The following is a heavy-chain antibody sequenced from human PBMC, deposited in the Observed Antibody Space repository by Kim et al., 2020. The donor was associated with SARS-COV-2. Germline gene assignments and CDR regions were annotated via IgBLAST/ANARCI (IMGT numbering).Heavy chain of an antibody. J-gene: IGHJ6*02. Sequence: YAQNFPDRVTMTRDTSISTAYMELSRLRSDDTAVYYCARDQIDYYYGMDVWGQGTTVTVSS. CDR3: ARDQIDYYYGMDV. V-gene: IGHV1-2*02.